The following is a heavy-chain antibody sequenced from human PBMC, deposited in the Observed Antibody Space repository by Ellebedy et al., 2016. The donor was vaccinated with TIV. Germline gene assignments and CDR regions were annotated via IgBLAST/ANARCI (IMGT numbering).Heavy chain of an antibody. CDR1: GYIFTNYR. J-gene: IGHJ4*02. Sequence: ASVKVSXXASGYIFTNYRIHWWRQAPGQSFEWMGCIHSGNGGTLPSQKFQGRVIFTRDTSATTDYMELSNLRFEDTAVYYCARDDAVAGEDFWGQGTLVTVAS. CDR2: IHSGNGGT. D-gene: IGHD6-19*01. V-gene: IGHV1-3*04. CDR3: ARDDAVAGEDF.